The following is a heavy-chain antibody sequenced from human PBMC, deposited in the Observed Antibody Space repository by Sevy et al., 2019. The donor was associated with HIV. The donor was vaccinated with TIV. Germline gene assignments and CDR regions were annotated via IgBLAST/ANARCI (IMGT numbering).Heavy chain of an antibody. CDR2: IRYDGSTK. J-gene: IGHJ3*01. CDR3: AKGLGMVQGALLSDDV. Sequence: GGSLRLSCAASGFTFSRYGMHWVRQAPGKGLEWVAFIRYDGSTKYYAETVKGRFIISRDNSKDTLYLQMNSLRGDDTSLYYCAKGLGMVQGALLSDDVWGQGTMVTVSS. CDR1: GFTFSRYG. D-gene: IGHD3-10*01. V-gene: IGHV3-30*02.